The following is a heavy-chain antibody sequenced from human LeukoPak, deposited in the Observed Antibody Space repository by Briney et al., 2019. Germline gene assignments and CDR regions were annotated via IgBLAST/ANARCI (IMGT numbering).Heavy chain of an antibody. V-gene: IGHV3-53*01. J-gene: IGHJ3*02. Sequence: PGGSPRLSCAAAGFPVSSNYMSWVRQAPGKGLELVSVIYSGGSTYYADSVKGRFTLSRDNSKNTLYLQMNSLRAEDTAVYYCARRGEGSRSYVFDIWGQGTMVTVSS. CDR2: IYSGGST. CDR3: ARRGEGSRSYVFDI. D-gene: IGHD2-15*01. CDR1: GFPVSSNY.